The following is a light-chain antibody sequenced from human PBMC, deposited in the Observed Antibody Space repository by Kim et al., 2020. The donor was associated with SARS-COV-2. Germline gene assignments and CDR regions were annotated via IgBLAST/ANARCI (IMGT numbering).Light chain of an antibody. CDR3: NSRDSSGNLGV. CDR1: SVRTYF. Sequence: LGETVMITCQGDSVRTYFVSWYQQKPGQAPLLVMYGRNIRASGIPDRFSGSRLGDTASLTIAGTQPEDEADYYCNSRDSSGNLGVFGGGTQLTVL. CDR2: GRN. V-gene: IGLV3-19*01. J-gene: IGLJ3*02.